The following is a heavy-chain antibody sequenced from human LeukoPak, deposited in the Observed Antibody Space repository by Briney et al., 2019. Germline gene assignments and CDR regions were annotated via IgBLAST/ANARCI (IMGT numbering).Heavy chain of an antibody. D-gene: IGHD3-22*01. CDR1: GFTLSENN. J-gene: IGHJ4*02. Sequence: PGMSLRLSCAASGFTLSENNVHWVRQAPGKGLEWVAFIRYDGRNKYYADSVKGRFTISRDNSKNSLFLQMNSLRVEDTAVYYCARSMGSGHYYVADYWGQGTLVTVSS. CDR2: IRYDGRNK. CDR3: ARSMGSGHYYVADY. V-gene: IGHV3-33*08.